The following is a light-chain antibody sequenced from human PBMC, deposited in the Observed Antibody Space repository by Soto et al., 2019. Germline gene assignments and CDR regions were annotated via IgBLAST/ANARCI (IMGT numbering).Light chain of an antibody. J-gene: IGKJ2*01. Sequence: EIVMTQSPATLSVSPGERATLSCRASQSVTSNLVWYQQKSGQAPRLLIYVASTRATGIPARFSGSGSGTAFTLTISSVQSEDFAVYYCQQYSTWPETFGQGTKLEIK. CDR1: QSVTSN. V-gene: IGKV3-15*01. CDR3: QQYSTWPET. CDR2: VAS.